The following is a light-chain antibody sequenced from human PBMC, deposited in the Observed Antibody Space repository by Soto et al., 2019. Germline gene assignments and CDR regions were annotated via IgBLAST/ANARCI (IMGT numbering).Light chain of an antibody. CDR3: QQYYSFPLT. J-gene: IGKJ4*01. CDR2: AAS. V-gene: IGKV1D-8*01. CDR1: QSISSW. Sequence: IQMTQSPSVLSASTGDRVTITCRASQSISSWLAWYQQKPGKAPELLIYAASTLQSGVPSRFSGSGSGTDFTLTISCLQSEDFATYYCQQYYSFPLTFGGGTKVDIK.